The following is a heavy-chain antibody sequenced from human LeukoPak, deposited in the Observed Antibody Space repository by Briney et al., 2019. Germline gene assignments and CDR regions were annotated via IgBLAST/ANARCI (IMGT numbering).Heavy chain of an antibody. J-gene: IGHJ6*02. CDR3: AVAYYYGSGSSINYYYYGMDV. Sequence: ASVKVSCKASGYTFTSYYMHWVRQAPGQGLEWMGGIIPIFGTANYAQKFQGRVTITADESTSTAYMELSSLRSEDTAVYYCAVAYYYGSGSSINYYYYGMDVWGQGTTVTVSS. V-gene: IGHV1-69*13. D-gene: IGHD3-10*01. CDR2: IIPIFGTA. CDR1: GYTFTSYY.